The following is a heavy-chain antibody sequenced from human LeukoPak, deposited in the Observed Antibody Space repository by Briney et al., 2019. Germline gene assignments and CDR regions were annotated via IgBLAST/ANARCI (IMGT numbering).Heavy chain of an antibody. J-gene: IGHJ4*02. CDR2: ISASPGST. D-gene: IGHD7-27*01. Sequence: PGGSLRLSCAASGFTFSSYSMNWVRQAPGKGLEWVSSISASPGSTYYANSVKGRFAISRDNSKNTLFLQMSSLRAEDTAVYYCAKDLGPGPWHFFDYWGQGTLVTVSS. V-gene: IGHV3-23*01. CDR3: AKDLGPGPWHFFDY. CDR1: GFTFSSYS.